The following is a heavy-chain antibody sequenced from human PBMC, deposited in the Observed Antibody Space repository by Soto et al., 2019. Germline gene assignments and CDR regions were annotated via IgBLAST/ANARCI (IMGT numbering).Heavy chain of an antibody. J-gene: IGHJ4*02. CDR3: ARAEQQLQVVLDY. CDR1: GGSISSGGYY. CDR2: IYYSGST. Sequence: PSETLSLTCTVSGGSISSGGYYWSWIRQHPGKGLEWIGYIYYSGSTYYNPSLKSRVTISVDTSKNQFSLKLSSVTAADTAAYYCARAEQQLQVVLDYWGQGTLVTVSS. V-gene: IGHV4-31*03. D-gene: IGHD6-13*01.